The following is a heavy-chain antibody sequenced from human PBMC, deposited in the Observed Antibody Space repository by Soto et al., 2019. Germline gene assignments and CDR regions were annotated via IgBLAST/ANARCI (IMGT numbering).Heavy chain of an antibody. J-gene: IGHJ3*02. CDR3: AKDRGPYPPDAFDI. D-gene: IGHD3-16*01. CDR2: IRRHTSVT. V-gene: IGHV3-48*01. Sequence: PGGSLRLSCAAFGLPLSTSSMNWVRQAPGRGLEWISYIRRHTSVTAYADSVKGRFTISRDSAKNSLYLQMNSLRAEDTAVYYCAKDRGPYPPDAFDIWGQGTMVTVSS. CDR1: GLPLSTSS.